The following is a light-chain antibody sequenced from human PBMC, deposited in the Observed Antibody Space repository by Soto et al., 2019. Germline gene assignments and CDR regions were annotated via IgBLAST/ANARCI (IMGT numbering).Light chain of an antibody. J-gene: IGKJ4*01. CDR2: GAS. V-gene: IGKV3-20*01. Sequence: EIVLTQSPGTLSLSPGGRATLSCRASQSVSRNYVAWYQQKTGQAPRLLIYGASSRASGIPDRFSGSGSGADFTLSITRLEPEDFEVYYCQQYGSTPLTFGGGTKVDIX. CDR3: QQYGSTPLT. CDR1: QSVSRNY.